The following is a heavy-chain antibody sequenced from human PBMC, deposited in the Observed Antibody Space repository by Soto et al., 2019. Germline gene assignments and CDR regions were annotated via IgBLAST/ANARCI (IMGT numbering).Heavy chain of an antibody. D-gene: IGHD6-19*01. CDR3: ARRSSGWYFEY. J-gene: IGHJ4*02. CDR1: GFTFSSYA. CDR2: ISGSGDST. Sequence: EVQLLESGGGLVQPGGSLRLSCAASGFTFSSYAMSWVRQAPGKGLEWVSAISGSGDSTYYADSVKGRFTISRDNSKNTLYLQMNSLRAEDTGVYYCARRSSGWYFEYWGQGTLVTVSS. V-gene: IGHV3-23*01.